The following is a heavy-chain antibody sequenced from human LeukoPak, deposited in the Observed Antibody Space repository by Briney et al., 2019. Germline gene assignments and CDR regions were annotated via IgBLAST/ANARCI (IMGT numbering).Heavy chain of an antibody. CDR3: AKDVDFTTVTFGDYYGMDV. CDR2: IDRDGGVR. D-gene: IGHD4-17*01. J-gene: IGHJ6*02. CDR1: GFIFNNFG. V-gene: IGHV3-7*03. Sequence: GGSLRLSCTASGFIFNNFGLMWVRQAPGKGLEFVGNIDRDGGVRNYMDSLKGRCTISRDNGKKSLYLEINSPRAEDTAVYYCAKDVDFTTVTFGDYYGMDVWGQGTTVTVSS.